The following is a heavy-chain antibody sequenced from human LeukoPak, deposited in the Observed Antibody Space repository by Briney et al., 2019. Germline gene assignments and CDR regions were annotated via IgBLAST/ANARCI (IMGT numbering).Heavy chain of an antibody. CDR2: IRYDGSNK. Sequence: GGFLRLSCAASGFTFSSYGMHWVRQAPGKGLEWVAFIRYDGSNKYYADSVKGRFTISRDNSKNTLYLQMNSLRAEDTAVYYCAKLYSSSSLDYWGQGTLVTVSS. CDR1: GFTFSSYG. J-gene: IGHJ4*02. V-gene: IGHV3-30*02. CDR3: AKLYSSSSLDY. D-gene: IGHD6-13*01.